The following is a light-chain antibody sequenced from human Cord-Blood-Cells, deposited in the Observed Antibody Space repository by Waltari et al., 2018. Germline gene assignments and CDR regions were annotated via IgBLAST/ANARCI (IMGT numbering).Light chain of an antibody. V-gene: IGKV1-9*01. CDR2: AAS. CDR3: QQLNSYPRT. J-gene: IGKJ2*01. Sequence: IQLTQSPSSLSASVGDRVTITCRASQGISSYLAWYQQKPGKAPKLLIYAASTLQSGVPSRFSGSGSGTDFTLTSSSLQAEDVATYCCQQLNSYPRTFGQGTKLEIK. CDR1: QGISSY.